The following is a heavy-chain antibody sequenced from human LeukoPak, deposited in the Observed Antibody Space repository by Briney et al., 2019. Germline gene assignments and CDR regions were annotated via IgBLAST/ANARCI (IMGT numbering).Heavy chain of an antibody. CDR1: GFTFSSYS. Sequence: GGSLRLSCAASGFTFSSYSMNWVRQAPGKGLEWVSSISSSSSCIYYADSVKGRFTISRDNAKNSLYLQMNSLRAEDTAVYYCARGLDGYCSGGSCYLDAFDIRGQGTMVTVSS. CDR2: ISSSSSCI. J-gene: IGHJ3*02. CDR3: ARGLDGYCSGGSCYLDAFDI. D-gene: IGHD2-15*01. V-gene: IGHV3-21*01.